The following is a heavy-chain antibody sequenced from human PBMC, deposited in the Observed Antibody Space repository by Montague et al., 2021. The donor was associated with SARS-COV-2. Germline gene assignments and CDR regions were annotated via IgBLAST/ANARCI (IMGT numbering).Heavy chain of an antibody. CDR2: INHSGST. CDR1: GGSLRGYY. D-gene: IGHD2-2*01. CDR3: TREGYQVLWSDYYYYGMDV. Sequence: SETLSLTCAVYGGSLRGYYWSWIRQPPGKGLEWIGEINHSGSTNXNPSLKSRVTISVDTSKNQFSLKLSSVTAADTAVYYCTREGYQVLWSDYYYYGMDVWGQGTTVTVSS. V-gene: IGHV4-34*01. J-gene: IGHJ6*02.